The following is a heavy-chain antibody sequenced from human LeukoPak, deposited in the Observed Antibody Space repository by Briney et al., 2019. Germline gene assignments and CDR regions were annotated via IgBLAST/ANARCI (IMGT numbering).Heavy chain of an antibody. J-gene: IGHJ4*02. CDR2: ISAYNGNT. CDR3: ARAASRDGYNDY. D-gene: IGHD5-24*01. CDR1: GYTFTSYG. Sequence: GASVKVSCKASGYTFTSYGISWVRQAPGQGLECMGLISAYNGNTNYAQKLQGRGTMTTDTSKSTAYMELSSLRSDDKDVYYCARAASRDGYNDYWGQGTLVTVSS. V-gene: IGHV1-18*01.